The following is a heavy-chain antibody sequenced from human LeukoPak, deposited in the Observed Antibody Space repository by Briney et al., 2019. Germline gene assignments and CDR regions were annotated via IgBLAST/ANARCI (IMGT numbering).Heavy chain of an antibody. CDR3: ARAREFSSASGRAYYFDF. D-gene: IGHD6-6*01. V-gene: IGHV4-59*12. CDR1: GASISLYF. Sequence: SDTLSLTCSVSGASISLYFWIWIRQPPGKGLEWIGYIFYSGNTNSNPSLKSRVTISLDTSKNQFSLKLNSVTAADTAVYYCARAREFSSASGRAYYFDFWGQGTLVTVSS. CDR2: IFYSGNT. J-gene: IGHJ4*02.